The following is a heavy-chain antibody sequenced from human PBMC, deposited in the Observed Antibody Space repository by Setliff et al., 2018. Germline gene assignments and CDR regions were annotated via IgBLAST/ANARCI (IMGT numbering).Heavy chain of an antibody. V-gene: IGHV4-34*01. D-gene: IGHD6-19*01. CDR1: GGSFSGYY. J-gene: IGHJ6*03. Sequence: ETLSLTCAVYGGSFSGYYWSWIRQPPGKGLEWIGEINHSGSTNYNPSLKSRVTMSIDTSKNQFSLKLNSVTAADMAVYYCAREQWLDPPGYYYMDVWAKGTTVTVSS. CDR3: AREQWLDPPGYYYMDV. CDR2: INHSGST.